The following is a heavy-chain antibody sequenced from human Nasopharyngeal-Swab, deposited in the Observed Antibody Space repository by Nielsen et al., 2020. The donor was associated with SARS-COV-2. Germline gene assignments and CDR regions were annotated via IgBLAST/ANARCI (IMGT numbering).Heavy chain of an antibody. D-gene: IGHD1-7*01. J-gene: IGHJ5*01. CDR1: GFTFSSYA. CDR3: ARDHKNWNFPNWFDP. V-gene: IGHV3-23*01. CDR2: ISGSGGST. Sequence: GGSLRLSCAASGFTFSSYAMNWVRQAPGKGLEWVSAISGSGGSTYYADSMKGRFTISRDNSKNTLYLQMNSLRAEDTAVYYCARDHKNWNFPNWFDPWGQGTLVTVSS.